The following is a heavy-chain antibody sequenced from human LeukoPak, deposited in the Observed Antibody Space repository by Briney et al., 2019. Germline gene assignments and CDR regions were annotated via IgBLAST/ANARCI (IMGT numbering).Heavy chain of an antibody. Sequence: GGSLRLSCVASGFTFNKYAMSWVRQGPGKGLEWVSATSGNAYYADSVKGRFTISRDDSKNTLYLQMNSLRAEDTAVYYCAKTTRYSNSPMDVWGQGTTVTVSS. CDR2: TSGNA. V-gene: IGHV3-23*01. CDR1: GFTFNKYA. D-gene: IGHD6-13*01. CDR3: AKTTRYSNSPMDV. J-gene: IGHJ6*02.